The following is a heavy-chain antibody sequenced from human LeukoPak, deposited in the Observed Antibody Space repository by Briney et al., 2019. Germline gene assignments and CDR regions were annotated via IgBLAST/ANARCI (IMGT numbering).Heavy chain of an antibody. Sequence: KSGGSLRLSCAASGFTFSSYSMNWVRQAPGKGLEWVAYIGESGTETYYAESVKGRFTVSRDNAKNSLHLQMSSLRGEDTAVYYCARGRWTQNWGQGTLVTVSS. CDR2: IGESGTET. CDR3: ARGRWTQN. J-gene: IGHJ4*02. D-gene: IGHD4-23*01. CDR1: GFTFSSYS. V-gene: IGHV3-48*04.